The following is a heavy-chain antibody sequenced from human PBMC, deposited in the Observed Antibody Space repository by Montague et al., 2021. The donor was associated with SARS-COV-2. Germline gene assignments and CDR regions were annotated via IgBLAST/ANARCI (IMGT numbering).Heavy chain of an antibody. CDR3: AHRPRMAWIASDRFDP. Sequence: PALVKPTQTLTLTCTFSGFSLSTSGVGVGWIRQPPGKALEWLALIYWDDDKRYSPSLKSRLTITKDTSKNQVVLTMTNMDPVDTATYYCAHRPRMAWIASDRFDPWGQGALVTVSS. V-gene: IGHV2-5*02. CDR1: GFSLSTSGVG. D-gene: IGHD2-2*03. J-gene: IGHJ5*02. CDR2: IYWDDDK.